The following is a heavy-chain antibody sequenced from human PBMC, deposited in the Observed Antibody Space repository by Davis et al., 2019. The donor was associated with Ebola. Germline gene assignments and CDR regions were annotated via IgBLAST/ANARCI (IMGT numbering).Heavy chain of an antibody. CDR3: AKEGDYDFWSGYYTALDY. CDR1: GFPFTTYI. Sequence: GGSLRLSCAASGFPFTTYIMNWVRQTPGKDLEWVSSITSSGDSIHYADSVKGRFTISRDNAKNSLYLQMNSLRAEDTAVYYCAKEGDYDFWSGYYTALDYWGQGTLVTVSS. J-gene: IGHJ4*02. V-gene: IGHV3-21*01. D-gene: IGHD3-3*01. CDR2: ITSSGDSI.